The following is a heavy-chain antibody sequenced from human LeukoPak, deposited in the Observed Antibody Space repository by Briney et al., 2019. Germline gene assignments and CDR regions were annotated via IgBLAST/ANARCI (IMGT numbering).Heavy chain of an antibody. J-gene: IGHJ6*02. CDR2: ISAYNGNT. CDR3: ARDSSSIYYYGMDV. V-gene: IGHV1-18*01. CDR1: GGTFSSYA. D-gene: IGHD6-6*01. Sequence: ASVRASCKASGGTFSSYAISWVRQAPGQGLEWMGWISAYNGNTNYAQKLQGRVTMTTDTSTSTAYMELRSLRSDDTAVYYCARDSSSIYYYGMDVWGQGTTVTVSS.